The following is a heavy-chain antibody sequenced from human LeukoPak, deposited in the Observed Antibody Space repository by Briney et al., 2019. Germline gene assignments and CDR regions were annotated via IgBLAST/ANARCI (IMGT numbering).Heavy chain of an antibody. CDR1: GFSITTGYY. V-gene: IGHV4-38-2*02. D-gene: IGHD5-24*01. CDR3: ARHSDYGYNYVVS. CDR2: IFRIGST. Sequence: SETLSLTCTVSGFSITTGYYWAWIRQPPGKGLEWIGTIFRIGSTYYNPSLKSRVTISVDTSKNQFSLKLSSVTAADTAVYYCARHSDYGYNYVVSWGQGALVTVSS. J-gene: IGHJ5*02.